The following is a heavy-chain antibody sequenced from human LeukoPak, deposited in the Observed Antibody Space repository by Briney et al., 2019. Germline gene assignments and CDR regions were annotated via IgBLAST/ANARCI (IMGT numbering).Heavy chain of an antibody. CDR2: ISWDGGST. D-gene: IGHD6-19*01. V-gene: IGHV3-43D*03. Sequence: GGSLRLSCAASGFTFDDYAMHWVRQAPGKGLEWVSLISWDGGSTYYADSVKGRFTISRDNSKNSLYLQMNSLRAEDTALYYCAKDIAVAGTEAFDIWGQGTMVTVSS. CDR1: GFTFDDYA. CDR3: AKDIAVAGTEAFDI. J-gene: IGHJ3*02.